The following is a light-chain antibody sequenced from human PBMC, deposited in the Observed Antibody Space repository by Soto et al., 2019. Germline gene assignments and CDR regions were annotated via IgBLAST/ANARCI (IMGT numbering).Light chain of an antibody. CDR3: QQYSSYST. V-gene: IGKV1-5*03. CDR2: QAS. Sequence: DIQMTQSPSTLSASVGDRVTITCRASQSISSWLAWYQQKPGKAPKFLIYQASNLESGVPSRFSGSGSGTEFTLTISNLQPYDFATYYCQQYSSYSTFGQGTRLDIK. J-gene: IGKJ2*01. CDR1: QSISSW.